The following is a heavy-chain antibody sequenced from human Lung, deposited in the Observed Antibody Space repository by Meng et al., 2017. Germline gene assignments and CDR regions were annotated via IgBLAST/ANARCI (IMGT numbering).Heavy chain of an antibody. Sequence: QVQPPQGGEGLLKPSETLSFTCVVSGGSFSDYYRSWIRQPPGKGLEWIGEINHSGSTNYNPSLESRATISVDTSQNNLSLKLSSVTAADSAVYYCARGPTTMAHDFDYWGQGTLVTVSS. J-gene: IGHJ4*02. V-gene: IGHV4-34*01. CDR3: ARGPTTMAHDFDY. D-gene: IGHD4-11*01. CDR1: GGSFSDYY. CDR2: INHSGST.